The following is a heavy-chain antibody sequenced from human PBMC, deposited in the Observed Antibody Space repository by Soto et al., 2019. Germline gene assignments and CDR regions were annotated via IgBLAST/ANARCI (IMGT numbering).Heavy chain of an antibody. J-gene: IGHJ4*02. V-gene: IGHV3-15*01. CDR3: ATPRPGTHGYGY. CDR1: GITLSNAW. Sequence: EVQLVESGGGLVKPGGSLRLSCAASGITLSNAWMTWVRQAPGKGLEWVGRIKSKADGSTTEYGSPVKDRFVITRDDSEITLDLQMHSLKTADTAVYYWATPRPGTHGYGYWGPGTLVSVSS. CDR2: IKSKADGSTT. D-gene: IGHD5-18*01.